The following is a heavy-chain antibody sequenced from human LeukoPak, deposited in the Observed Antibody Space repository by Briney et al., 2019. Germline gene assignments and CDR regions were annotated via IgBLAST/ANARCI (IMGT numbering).Heavy chain of an antibody. CDR3: ARDLGYSSSYNFDY. J-gene: IGHJ4*02. Sequence: SSETLSLTCAVYGGSFSGYYWSWIRQPPGKGLEWIGEINHSGSTNYNPSLKSRVTISVDTSKNQFSLKLSSVTAADTAVYYCARDLGYSSSYNFDYWGQGTLVTVSS. CDR1: GGSFSGYY. CDR2: INHSGST. V-gene: IGHV4-34*01. D-gene: IGHD6-6*01.